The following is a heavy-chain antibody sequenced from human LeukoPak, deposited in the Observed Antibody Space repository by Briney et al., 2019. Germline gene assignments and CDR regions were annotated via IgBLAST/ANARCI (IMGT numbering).Heavy chain of an antibody. V-gene: IGHV5-51*01. Sequence: GESLKISCKGSGYSFTSYWIGWVRQMPGKGLEWMGIIYPGDSDTRYSPSFQGQVTISADKSISTAYLQWSSLKASDTAMHYCARVVVAATPGIDAFDIWGQGTMVTVSS. D-gene: IGHD2-15*01. CDR2: IYPGDSDT. CDR1: GYSFTSYW. CDR3: ARVVVAATPGIDAFDI. J-gene: IGHJ3*02.